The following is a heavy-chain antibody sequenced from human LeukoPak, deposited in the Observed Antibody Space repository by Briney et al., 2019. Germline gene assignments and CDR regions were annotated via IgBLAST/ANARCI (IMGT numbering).Heavy chain of an antibody. CDR1: GFGFSKAW. D-gene: IGHD6-13*01. V-gene: IGHV3-15*01. J-gene: IGHJ4*02. CDR3: TTDSRTAAPPHFDY. CDR2: IKSKTDGETI. Sequence: GGSLRLSCAASGFGFSKAWMSWVRQAPGKGLEWVGRIKSKTDGETIQYAAPVEGRFTISRDDSKNTLDLQMNSLKTEDTAVYYCTTDSRTAAPPHFDYWGQGSLVTVSS.